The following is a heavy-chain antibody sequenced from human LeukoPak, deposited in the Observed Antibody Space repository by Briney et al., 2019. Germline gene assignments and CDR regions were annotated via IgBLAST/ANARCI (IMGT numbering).Heavy chain of an antibody. J-gene: IGHJ4*02. V-gene: IGHV3-30*01. Sequence: GRSLRLSCGASGFTFSSYAMHWVRQAPGKGLEWVAVISYDGSNKYYADSVKGRFTISRDNSKNTLYLQMNSLRAEDTAVYYCARSSLEWELLTYFDYWGQGTLVTVSS. CDR3: ARSSLEWELLTYFDY. CDR2: ISYDGSNK. D-gene: IGHD1-26*01. CDR1: GFTFSSYA.